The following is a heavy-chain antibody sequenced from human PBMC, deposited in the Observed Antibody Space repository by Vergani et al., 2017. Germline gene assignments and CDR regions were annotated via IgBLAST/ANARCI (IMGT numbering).Heavy chain of an antibody. CDR3: ARGHSSGWSSRHNWFDP. J-gene: IGHJ5*02. D-gene: IGHD6-19*01. V-gene: IGHV1-8*01. Sequence: QVQLVQSGAEVKKPGSSVKVSCKASGYTFTSYDINWVRQATGHGLEWMGWMNPNSGNTGYAQKFQGRVTMTRNTSISTAYMELSSLRSEDTAVYYCARGHSSGWSSRHNWFDPWGQGTLVTVSS. CDR1: GYTFTSYD. CDR2: MNPNSGNT.